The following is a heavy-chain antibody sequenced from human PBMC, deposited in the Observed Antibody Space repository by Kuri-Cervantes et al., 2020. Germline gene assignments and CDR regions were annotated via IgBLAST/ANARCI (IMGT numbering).Heavy chain of an antibody. CDR1: GFTFDDYA. V-gene: IGHV3-9*01. J-gene: IGHJ4*02. D-gene: IGHD1-26*01. CDR2: ISWNSGSI. CDR3: AKDVDHRMGPYCFDY. Sequence: SLKISCAASGFTFDDYAMLWVRQAPGKGLEWVSGISWNSGSIGYADSVKGRFTISRDNAKNSLYLQMNSLRAEDTALYYCAKDVDHRMGPYCFDYWGQGTLVTVSS.